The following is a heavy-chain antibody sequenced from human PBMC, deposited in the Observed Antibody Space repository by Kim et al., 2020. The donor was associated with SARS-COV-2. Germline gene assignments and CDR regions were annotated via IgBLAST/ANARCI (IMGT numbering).Heavy chain of an antibody. V-gene: IGHV3-23*01. CDR1: GFTFSSYA. Sequence: GGSLRLSCAASGFTFSSYAMSWVRQAPGKGLEWVSAISGSGGSTYYADSVKGRFTISRDNSKNTLYLQMNSLRAEDTAVYYCATSPQWEPRYFDYWGQGTLVTVSS. D-gene: IGHD1-26*01. CDR3: ATSPQWEPRYFDY. J-gene: IGHJ4*02. CDR2: ISGSGGST.